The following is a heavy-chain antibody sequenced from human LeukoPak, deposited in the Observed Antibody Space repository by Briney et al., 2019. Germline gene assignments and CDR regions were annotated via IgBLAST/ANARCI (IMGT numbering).Heavy chain of an antibody. D-gene: IGHD6-13*01. Sequence: PSETLSLTCTVSGGSINSYYWSWIRQPPGKGLEWIGYIYYSGSTNYNPSLKSRVTISVDTSKKQFSLKLSSVTAADTAVYYCARDAGSSSWYSAFDIWGQGTMVTVSS. CDR2: IYYSGST. CDR1: GGSINSYY. J-gene: IGHJ3*02. V-gene: IGHV4-59*01. CDR3: ARDAGSSSWYSAFDI.